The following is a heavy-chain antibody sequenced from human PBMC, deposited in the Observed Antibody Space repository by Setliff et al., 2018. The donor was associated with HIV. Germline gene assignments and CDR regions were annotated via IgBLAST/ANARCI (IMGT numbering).Heavy chain of an antibody. V-gene: IGHV1-3*01. CDR1: GYTFTDYA. Sequence: GASVKVSCKASGYTFTDYAVHWVRQAPGQRPECMGWLTVATGTRKYSQNCQGRLTITSDTSAATVYMELSSLRSEDTAVYSCAIERTTAGWETFDYWGQGTLVTVSS. CDR2: LTVATGTR. J-gene: IGHJ4*02. D-gene: IGHD6-19*01. CDR3: AIERTTAGWETFDY.